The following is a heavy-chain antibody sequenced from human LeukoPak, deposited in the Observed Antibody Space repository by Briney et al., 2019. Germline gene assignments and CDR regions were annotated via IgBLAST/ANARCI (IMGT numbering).Heavy chain of an antibody. CDR3: ARGGQKEPNWFDP. CDR1: GYSFTSYW. CDR2: IYPGDSDT. J-gene: IGHJ5*02. V-gene: IGHV5-51*01. Sequence: GESLKISCTGSGYSFTSYWVGWVRQMPGKGLEWMGIIYPGDSDTRYSPSFQGQVTISADKSISTAYLQWSSLEASDTAMYYCARGGQKEPNWFDPWGQGTLVTVSS. D-gene: IGHD1-26*01.